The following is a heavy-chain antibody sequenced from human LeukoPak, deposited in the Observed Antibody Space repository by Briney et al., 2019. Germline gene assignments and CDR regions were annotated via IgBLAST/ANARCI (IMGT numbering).Heavy chain of an antibody. CDR3: AKDTTATRQYYFDY. Sequence: QPGGSLRLSCAVSGFTFSSYGMHWVRQAPGKGLEWVAFIRYDGSNKYYADSVKGRFTISRDNSKNTLYLQMNSLRAEDTAVYYCAKDTTATRQYYFDYWGQGTLVTVSS. J-gene: IGHJ4*02. V-gene: IGHV3-30*02. CDR1: GFTFSSYG. CDR2: IRYDGSNK. D-gene: IGHD5-18*01.